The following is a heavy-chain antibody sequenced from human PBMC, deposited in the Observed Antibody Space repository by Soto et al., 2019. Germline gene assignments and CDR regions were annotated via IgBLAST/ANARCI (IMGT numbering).Heavy chain of an antibody. CDR1: GFTFGSYA. D-gene: IGHD6-6*01. J-gene: IGHJ6*03. V-gene: IGHV3-23*01. Sequence: EVQLLESGGGLVQPGGSLRRSCVVSGFTFGSYAMSWVRQAPEKGPEWVAILGGNGFTTYYADSVKGRFTISGDKSKSTLFLQMNSLRADDTGVYYCAKALRPSSNFFYYMDVWGRGTSVTVSS. CDR2: LGGNGFTT. CDR3: AKALRPSSNFFYYMDV.